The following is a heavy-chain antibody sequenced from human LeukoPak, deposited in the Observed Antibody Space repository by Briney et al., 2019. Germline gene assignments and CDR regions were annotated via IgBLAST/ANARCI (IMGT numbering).Heavy chain of an antibody. V-gene: IGHV3-48*04. CDR2: ISSSGSTI. D-gene: IGHD6-13*01. CDR1: GFTFSSYW. Sequence: GGSLRLSCAASGFTFSSYWMSWVRQAPGKGLEWVSYISSSGSTIYYADSVKGRFTISRDNAKNSLYLQMNSLRAEDTAVYYCARDSIAAAGRSFDYWGQGTLVTVSS. CDR3: ARDSIAAAGRSFDY. J-gene: IGHJ4*02.